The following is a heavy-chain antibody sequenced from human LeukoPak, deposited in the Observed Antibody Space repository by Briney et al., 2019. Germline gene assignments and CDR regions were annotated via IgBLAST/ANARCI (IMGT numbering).Heavy chain of an antibody. CDR1: GYTFTGYY. J-gene: IGHJ4*01. CDR2: INPNSGGT. CDR3: ARGFVPAYYFDF. V-gene: IGHV1-2*04. Sequence: GASVKVSCKASGYTFTGYYMHWVRQAPGQGLEWMGWINPNSGGTNYAQKFQGWVTMTRDTSSSTASMELSRLRSDDTAVYYCARGFVPAYYFDFLGQGTLVNVSS. D-gene: IGHD3-10*02.